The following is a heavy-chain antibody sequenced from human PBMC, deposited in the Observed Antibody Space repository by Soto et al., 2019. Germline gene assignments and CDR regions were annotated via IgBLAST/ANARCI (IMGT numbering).Heavy chain of an antibody. CDR1: GFSLSTSGVG. J-gene: IGHJ5*02. V-gene: IGHV2-5*02. CDR3: AHRRHVYSYGSYINWFDP. CDR2: IYWDDDK. Sequence: QITLKESGPTLVKPTQTLTLTCTFSGFSLSTSGVGVGWIRQPPGKALEWLALIYWDDDKRYSPSLKSRLTIPQDTAKNPVGLTMTHMDPVDTATYYCAHRRHVYSYGSYINWFDPWGQGTLVTVSS. D-gene: IGHD5-18*01.